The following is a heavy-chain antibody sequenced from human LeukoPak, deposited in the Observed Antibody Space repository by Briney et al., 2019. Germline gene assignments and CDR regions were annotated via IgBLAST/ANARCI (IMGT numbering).Heavy chain of an antibody. J-gene: IGHJ4*02. CDR2: IKPDGSEK. V-gene: IGHV3-7*01. CDR3: TRDLPDY. Sequence: GGSLRLSCAASGFTFSRYGMHWVRQAPGKGLEWVANIKPDGSEKYYVDSVRGRFTISRDNAKNSLYLQMNSLRAEDTALYYCTRDLPDYWGQGTLVTVSS. CDR1: GFTFSRYG.